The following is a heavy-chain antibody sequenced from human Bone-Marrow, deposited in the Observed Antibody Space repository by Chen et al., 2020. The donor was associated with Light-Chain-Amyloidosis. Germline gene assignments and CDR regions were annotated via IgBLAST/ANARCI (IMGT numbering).Heavy chain of an antibody. J-gene: IGHJ3*02. CDR2: ISYDGSNK. CDR1: GFTFSSYA. CDR3: ARVSI. V-gene: IGHV3-30-3*01. Sequence: QVQLVESGGGVVQPGRSLRLSCAASGFTFSSYAMHWVRQAPGKGLEWVAVISYDGSNKYYADSVKGRFTISRDNSKNTLYLQMNSLRAEDTAVYYCARVSIWGQGTIVTVSS.